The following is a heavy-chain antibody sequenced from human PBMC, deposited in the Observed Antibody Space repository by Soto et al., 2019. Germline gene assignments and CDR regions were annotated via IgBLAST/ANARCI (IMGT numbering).Heavy chain of an antibody. Sequence: VGSLRLSCAASGFTFSSYSMNWVRQAPVKVLEWVSSISSSSSYIYYADSLKGRFTISRDNAKNSLYLQMNSLRAEDTAVYYCARDVSGCGGDCYSGMDWYFDLWGRGTLVTVSS. CDR2: ISSSSSYI. J-gene: IGHJ2*01. CDR1: GFTFSSYS. V-gene: IGHV3-21*01. D-gene: IGHD2-21*02. CDR3: ARDVSGCGGDCYSGMDWYFDL.